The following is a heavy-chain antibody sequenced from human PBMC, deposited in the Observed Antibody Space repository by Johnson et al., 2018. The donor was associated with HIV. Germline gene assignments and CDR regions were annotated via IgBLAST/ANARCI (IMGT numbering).Heavy chain of an antibody. D-gene: IGHD6-19*01. J-gene: IGHJ3*02. CDR2: ISYDGSNK. CDR1: GFTFSSYG. V-gene: IGHV3-30*18. CDR3: AKGGSAVAVAFDI. Sequence: QMHLVESGGGVVQPGRSLRLSCAASGFTFSSYGMHWVRQAPGKGLEWVAVISYDGSNKYYADSVKGRFIISRDTSKNTLYLQMNSLRAEDTAVYYCAKGGSAVAVAFDIWGQGTMVTVSS.